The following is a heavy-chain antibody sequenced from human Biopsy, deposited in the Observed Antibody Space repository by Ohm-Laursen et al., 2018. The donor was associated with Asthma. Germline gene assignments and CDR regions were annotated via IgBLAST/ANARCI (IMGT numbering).Heavy chain of an antibody. V-gene: IGHV3-21*01. Sequence: SLRLSCSASGFTFSSYGMHWVRQAPGKGLEWVSSISSLSRYEYYSDSLRGRVTISRDNAKSSLHLQMSSLRAEDTAVYFCARDFTIGSGSPFHFWGPGTLVTVSS. J-gene: IGHJ4*01. CDR1: GFTFSSYG. D-gene: IGHD3-10*01. CDR3: ARDFTIGSGSPFHF. CDR2: ISSLSRYE.